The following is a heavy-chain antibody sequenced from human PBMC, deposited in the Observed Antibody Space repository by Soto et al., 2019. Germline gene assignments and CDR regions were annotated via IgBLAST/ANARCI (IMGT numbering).Heavy chain of an antibody. D-gene: IGHD3-22*01. CDR2: IYYSGST. V-gene: IGHV4-30-4*01. CDR3: AREGGYYYDSSGYYSSTRWFDP. Sequence: SETLSLTCTVSGGSISSGDYYWSWIRQPPGKGLEWIGYIYYSGSTYYNPSLKSRVTISVDTSKNQFSLKLSSVTAADTAVYYCAREGGYYYDSSGYYSSTRWFDPWGQGTLVTVSS. J-gene: IGHJ5*02. CDR1: GGSISSGDYY.